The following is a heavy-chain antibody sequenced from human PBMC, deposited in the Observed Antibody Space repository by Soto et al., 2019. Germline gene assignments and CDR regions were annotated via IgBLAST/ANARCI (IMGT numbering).Heavy chain of an antibody. CDR3: ARISPYGGESV. J-gene: IGHJ4*01. V-gene: IGHV4-4*07. CDR2: IYASGST. Sequence: QVQLQESGPGLVKPSETLSLTCTVSGGSINTYYWNWIRQPAGKGLEWIGRIYASGSTTYNPSLERRVTMSVDTSKNQFSLQLTSVTAADTAVYYCARISPYGGESVWGHGILVSVSS. CDR1: GGSINTYY. D-gene: IGHD2-21*01.